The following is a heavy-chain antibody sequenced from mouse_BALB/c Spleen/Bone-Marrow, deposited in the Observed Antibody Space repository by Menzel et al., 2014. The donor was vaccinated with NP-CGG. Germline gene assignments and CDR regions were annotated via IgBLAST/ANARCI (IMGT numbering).Heavy chain of an antibody. J-gene: IGHJ4*01. CDR3: ARNYYGSSYAMDY. Sequence: VKLMESGPGLVQPSQRLSIPCTVSGFSLTSYGVHWVRQSPGKGLDWLGVIWSGGSTDYKAAFISRLSISKDNSKSQVFFKMNSLQVNDTAIYYCARNYYGSSYAMDYWGQGTSVTVSS. D-gene: IGHD1-1*01. CDR2: IWSGGST. V-gene: IGHV2-2*02. CDR1: GFSLTSYG.